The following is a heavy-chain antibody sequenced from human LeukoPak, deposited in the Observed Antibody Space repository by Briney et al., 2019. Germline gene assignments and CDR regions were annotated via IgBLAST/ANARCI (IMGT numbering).Heavy chain of an antibody. CDR2: IYYSGST. CDR3: ARVGLYCSGGSCYPNWFDS. D-gene: IGHD2-15*01. Sequence: KPSETMSLTCTVSGGSISSYSWSWIRQPPGKGLEWIGYIYYSGSTNYNPSLKSRVTISVDTSKNQFSLKLSSVTAADTAVYYCARVGLYCSGGSCYPNWFDSWGQGTLVTVSS. CDR1: GGSISSYS. J-gene: IGHJ5*01. V-gene: IGHV4-59*01.